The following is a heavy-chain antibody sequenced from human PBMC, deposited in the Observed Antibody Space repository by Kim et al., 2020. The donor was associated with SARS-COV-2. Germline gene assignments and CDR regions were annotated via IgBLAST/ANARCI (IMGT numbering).Heavy chain of an antibody. CDR1: GYSFTSYW. CDR3: ARQSGRSSNYYGSGSYYSYFDY. V-gene: IGHV5-10-1*01. CDR2: IDPSDSYT. J-gene: IGHJ4*02. D-gene: IGHD3-10*01. Sequence: GESLKISCKGSGYSFTSYWISWVRQMPGKGLEWMGRIDPSDSYTNYSPSFQGHVTISADKSISTAYLQWSSLKASDTAMYYCARQSGRSSNYYGSGSYYSYFDYWGQGTLVTVSS.